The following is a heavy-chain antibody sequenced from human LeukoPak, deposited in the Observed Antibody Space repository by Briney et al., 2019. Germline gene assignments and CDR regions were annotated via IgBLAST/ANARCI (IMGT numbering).Heavy chain of an antibody. D-gene: IGHD6-13*01. J-gene: IGHJ6*03. V-gene: IGHV1-8*03. CDR2: MNPNSGNT. Sequence: ASVKVSCKASGYTFTSYDINWVRQATGQGLEWMGWMNPNSGNTGYAQKFQGRVTITRNTSISTAYMELSSLRSEDTAVYYCARVGGSSWYSGYYYYYYMDVWGKGTTVTVSS. CDR1: GYTFTSYD. CDR3: ARVGGSSWYSGYYYYYYMDV.